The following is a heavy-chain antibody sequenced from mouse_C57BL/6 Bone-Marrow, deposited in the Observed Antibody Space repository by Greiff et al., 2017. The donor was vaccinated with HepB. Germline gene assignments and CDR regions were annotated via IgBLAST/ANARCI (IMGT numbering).Heavy chain of an antibody. J-gene: IGHJ3*01. V-gene: IGHV3-6*01. Sequence: EVKLEESGPGLVKPSQSLSLTCSVTGYSITSGYYWNWIRQFPGNKLEWMGYISYDGSNNYNPSLKNRISITRDTSKNQFFLKLNSVTTEDTATYYCAREGDMVTTFAYWGQGTLVTVSA. CDR3: AREGDMVTTFAY. CDR1: GYSITSGYY. CDR2: ISYDGSN. D-gene: IGHD2-2*01.